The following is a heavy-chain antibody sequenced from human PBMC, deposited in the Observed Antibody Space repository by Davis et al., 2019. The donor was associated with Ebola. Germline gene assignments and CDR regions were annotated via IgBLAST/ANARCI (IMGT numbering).Heavy chain of an antibody. CDR3: AKDEYQLLSGSWVV. D-gene: IGHD2-2*01. V-gene: IGHV3-23*01. Sequence: GESLKISCAASGFTFSSYAMSWVRQAPGKGLEWVSAISGSGGSTYYADSVKGRFTISRDNSKNTLYLQMNSLRAEDTAVYYCAKDEYQLLSGSWVVWGQGTTVTVS. CDR1: GFTFSSYA. J-gene: IGHJ6*02. CDR2: ISGSGGST.